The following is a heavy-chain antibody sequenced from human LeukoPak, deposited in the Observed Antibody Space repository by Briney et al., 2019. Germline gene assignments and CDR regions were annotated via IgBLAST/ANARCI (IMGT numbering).Heavy chain of an antibody. CDR2: IYHSDSP. V-gene: IGHV4-38-2*02. CDR3: ARVSSGNLAFDI. Sequence: PSETLSLTCTVSGYSISNGYYWGWIRQAPGKGLEWIGNIYHSDSPYYTPSLKRGVPISVGTSKNQFSLKLSSVTAADTAMYYCARVSSGNLAFDIWGQGTVVTVSS. CDR1: GYSISNGYY. D-gene: IGHD4-23*01. J-gene: IGHJ3*02.